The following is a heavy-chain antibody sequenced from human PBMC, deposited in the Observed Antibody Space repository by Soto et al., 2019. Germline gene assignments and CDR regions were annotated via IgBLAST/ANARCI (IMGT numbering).Heavy chain of an antibody. CDR3: TRLGGLESDYDYYYYMDV. J-gene: IGHJ6*03. V-gene: IGHV3-73*01. CDR1: GFTFSGSA. Sequence: PGGSLRLSCAASGFTFSGSAMHWVRQASGKGLEWVGRIRSKANSYATAYAASVKGRFTISRDDSKNTAYLQMNSLKTEDTAVYYCTRLGGLESDYDYYYYMDVWGKGTTVTVSS. CDR2: IRSKANSYAT. D-gene: IGHD1-1*01.